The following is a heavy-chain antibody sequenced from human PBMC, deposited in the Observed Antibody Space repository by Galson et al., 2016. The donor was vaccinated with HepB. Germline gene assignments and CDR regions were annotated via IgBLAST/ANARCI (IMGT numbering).Heavy chain of an antibody. V-gene: IGHV4-59*01. Sequence: ETLSLTCSVSGGSMRNYQWGWVRQPPGKGLEWIGYIFNDGSGSANYNPSLKSRISISQDTSKTQFTLRLTSVTPADTAIYYCARDNWGSLDYWGQGTLVTVSS. CDR2: IFNDGSGSA. CDR1: GGSMRNYQ. CDR3: ARDNWGSLDY. D-gene: IGHD7-27*01. J-gene: IGHJ4*02.